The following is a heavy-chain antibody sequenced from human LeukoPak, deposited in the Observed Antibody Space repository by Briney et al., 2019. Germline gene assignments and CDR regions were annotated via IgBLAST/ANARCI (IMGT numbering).Heavy chain of an antibody. J-gene: IGHJ4*02. CDR2: ISSSGSTI. D-gene: IGHD3-10*01. CDR1: GFTFSDYY. CDR3: ASHPYYGSGEGCYFDY. V-gene: IGHV3-11*01. Sequence: PGGSLRLSCAASGFTFSDYYMSWIRQAPGKGLEWVSYISSSGSTIYYADSVKGRFTISRDNAKNSLYLRMNSLRAEDTAVYYCASHPYYGSGEGCYFDYWGQGTLVTVSS.